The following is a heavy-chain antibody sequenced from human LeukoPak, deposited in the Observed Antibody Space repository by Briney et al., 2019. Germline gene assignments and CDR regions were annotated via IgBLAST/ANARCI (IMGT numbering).Heavy chain of an antibody. CDR2: IYSGGST. V-gene: IGHV3-53*01. CDR3: ARADYYDSSGYYFSGFDY. CDR1: GFTFSSYE. Sequence: GGSLRLSCAASGFTFSSYEMNWVRPAPGKGLEWVSVIYSGGSTYYADSVKGRFTISRDNSKNTLYLQMNSLRAEDTAVYYCARADYYDSSGYYFSGFDYWGQGTLVTVSS. J-gene: IGHJ4*02. D-gene: IGHD3-22*01.